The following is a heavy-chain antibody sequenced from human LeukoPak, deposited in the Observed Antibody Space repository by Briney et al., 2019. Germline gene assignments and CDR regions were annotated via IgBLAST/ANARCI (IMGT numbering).Heavy chain of an antibody. J-gene: IGHJ4*02. CDR2: IFHSGST. CDR3: ASTHLYYGSGSYSYYFDY. CDR1: GGSISSSNW. V-gene: IGHV4-4*02. Sequence: PSETLSLTCAVSGGSISSSNWWSWVRQPPGKGLEWIGEIFHSGSTNYNPSLQSRVTISVDTSKNQFSLKLSSVTAADTAVYYCASTHLYYGSGSYSYYFDYWGQGTLVTVSS. D-gene: IGHD3-10*01.